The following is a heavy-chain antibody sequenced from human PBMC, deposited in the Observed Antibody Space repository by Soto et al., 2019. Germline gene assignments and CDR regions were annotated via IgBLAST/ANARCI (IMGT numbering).Heavy chain of an antibody. J-gene: IGHJ6*02. CDR3: ARSSGKYSSSWYSGGGDYYYYYGMDV. V-gene: IGHV3-33*01. CDR1: GFTFSSYG. D-gene: IGHD6-13*01. CDR2: IWYDGSNK. Sequence: GGSLRLSCAASGFTFSSYGMHWVRQAPGKGLEWVAVIWYDGSNKYYADSVKGRFTISRDNSKNTLYLQMNSLRAEDTAVDYCARSSGKYSSSWYSGGGDYYYYYGMDVWGQGTTVTVSS.